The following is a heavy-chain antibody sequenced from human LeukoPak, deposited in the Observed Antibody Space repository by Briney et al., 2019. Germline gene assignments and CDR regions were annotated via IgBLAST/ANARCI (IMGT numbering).Heavy chain of an antibody. D-gene: IGHD2-21*02. V-gene: IGHV3-23*01. Sequence: GGSLRLSCAASGFAFSSYAMSWVRQAPGKGLEWVSAISGSGGSTYYADSVKGRFTISRDNSKNTLYLQMNSLRAEDTAVYYCASLVTAIYYYGMDVWGQGTTVTVSS. CDR2: ISGSGGST. J-gene: IGHJ6*02. CDR3: ASLVTAIYYYGMDV. CDR1: GFAFSSYA.